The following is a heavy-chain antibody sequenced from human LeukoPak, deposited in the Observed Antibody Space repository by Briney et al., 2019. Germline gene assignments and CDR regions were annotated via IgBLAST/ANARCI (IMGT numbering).Heavy chain of an antibody. J-gene: IGHJ4*02. V-gene: IGHV4-34*01. CDR3: ARGVFDFWSGYYVTFDY. CDR1: GGSFSGYY. CDR2: INHSGST. D-gene: IGHD3-3*01. Sequence: SETLSLTCAVYGGSFSGYYWSWIRQPPGKGLEWIGEINHSGSTNYNPSLKSRVTIPVDTSKNQFSLKLSSVTAADTAVYYCARGVFDFWSGYYVTFDYWGQGTLVTVSS.